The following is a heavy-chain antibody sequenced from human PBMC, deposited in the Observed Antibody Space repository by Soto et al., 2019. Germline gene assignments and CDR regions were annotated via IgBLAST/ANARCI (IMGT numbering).Heavy chain of an antibody. Sequence: QVQLQESGPGLVKPSETLSLTCTVSGGSINAFFWSWVRQPPGKGLESIGYIFYSGSTNYNPSLKSRVTISLDTSKTQFSLNLTSVTAADTAVYYCAKQTGLYYYGMDVWGQGTTVAVSS. CDR2: IFYSGST. V-gene: IGHV4-59*01. J-gene: IGHJ6*02. CDR3: AKQTGLYYYGMDV. CDR1: GGSINAFF.